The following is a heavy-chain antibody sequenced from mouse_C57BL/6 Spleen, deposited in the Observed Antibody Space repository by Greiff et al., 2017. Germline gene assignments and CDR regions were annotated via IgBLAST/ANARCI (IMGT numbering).Heavy chain of an antibody. CDR2: IYPRSGNT. V-gene: IGHV1-81*01. CDR1: GYTFTSYG. Sequence: VQLQQSGAELARPGASVKLSCKASGYTFTSYGISWVKQRTGQGLVWIGEIYPRSGNTYYNEKFKGKATLTADKSASTAYMELRSLTSEDSAVYFCARWSTMASAWFAYWGQGTLVTVSA. D-gene: IGHD2-1*01. J-gene: IGHJ3*01. CDR3: ARWSTMASAWFAY.